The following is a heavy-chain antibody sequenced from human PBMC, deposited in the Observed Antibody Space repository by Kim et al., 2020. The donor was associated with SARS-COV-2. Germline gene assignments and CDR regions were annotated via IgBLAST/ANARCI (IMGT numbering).Heavy chain of an antibody. V-gene: IGHV3-30*01. Sequence: YADSVKGRFTIARDNSKNTLYLQMNSLRAEDTAVYYCARDRGFEVVYFDYWGQGTLVTVSS. D-gene: IGHD2-21*01. J-gene: IGHJ4*02. CDR3: ARDRGFEVVYFDY.